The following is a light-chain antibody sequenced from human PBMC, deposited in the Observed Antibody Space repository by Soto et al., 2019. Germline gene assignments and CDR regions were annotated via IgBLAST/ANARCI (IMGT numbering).Light chain of an antibody. V-gene: IGLV2-14*01. CDR2: EVS. Sequence: QSVLTQPASVSGSPGQSITISCTGTSSDVGGYNYVSWYQQHPGKAPKLMIYEVSNRPSGVSNRFSGSKSGNTASLTISGLQAEDEADYYCAAWDDSLSALFGGGTKLTVL. CDR3: AAWDDSLSAL. CDR1: SSDVGGYNY. J-gene: IGLJ2*01.